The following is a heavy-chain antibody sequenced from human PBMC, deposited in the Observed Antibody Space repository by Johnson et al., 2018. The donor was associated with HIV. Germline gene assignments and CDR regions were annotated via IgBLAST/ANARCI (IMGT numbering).Heavy chain of an antibody. V-gene: IGHV3-30-3*01. J-gene: IGHJ3*01. CDR1: GFTFSSYA. CDR2: ISYDGSNK. D-gene: IGHD6-13*01. CDR3: ARDDTGYSSSFDAFDV. Sequence: QVQLVESGGGVLQPGRSLGLSCTASGFTFSSYAMHWVRQAPGKGLEWVAVISYDGSNKYYADSVKGRFTISRDNSKNTLDLQMNSLRAEDTAVYYCARDDTGYSSSFDAFDVWGQGTMVTVSS.